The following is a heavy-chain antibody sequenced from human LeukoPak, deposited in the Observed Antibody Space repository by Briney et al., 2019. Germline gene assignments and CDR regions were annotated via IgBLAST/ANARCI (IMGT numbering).Heavy chain of an antibody. CDR1: GFTFSSYA. J-gene: IGHJ4*02. V-gene: IGHV3-23*01. CDR2: ISGSGGST. CDR3: AKVGSSGWLFDY. D-gene: IGHD6-19*01. Sequence: GSLRLSCAASGFTFSSYAMSWVRQTPGKGLEWVSAISGSGGSTYYADSVKGPFTISRDNSKNTLYLQMNSLRAEDTAVYYCAKVGSSGWLFDYWGQGTLVTVSS.